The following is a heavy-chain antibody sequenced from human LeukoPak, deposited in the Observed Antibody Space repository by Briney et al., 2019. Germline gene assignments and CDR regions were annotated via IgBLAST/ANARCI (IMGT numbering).Heavy chain of an antibody. CDR2: INWNGGST. CDR3: ARAQTPSGSYLVPCDS. CDR1: GFTFDDYG. D-gene: IGHD1-26*01. Sequence: PGGSLRRSCAPAGFTFDDYGMSWVRQAPGKGLEWVSGINWNGGSTGYADSVKGRFTISRDNAKNSLYLQMNSLRAEDTALYYCARAQTPSGSYLVPCDSWGQGTLVNVS. V-gene: IGHV3-20*04. J-gene: IGHJ4*02.